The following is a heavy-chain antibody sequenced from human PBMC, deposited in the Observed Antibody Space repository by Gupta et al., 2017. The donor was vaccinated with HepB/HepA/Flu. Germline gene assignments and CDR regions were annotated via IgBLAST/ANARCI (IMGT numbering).Heavy chain of an antibody. J-gene: IGHJ4*02. CDR1: GFTFSSYA. Sequence: EVQLLESGGGLVQPGGSLRLSCAASGFTFSSYAMSWVRQAPGKGLEWVSAISGSGGSKYYADSVKGCGTSARDNSKNTLDLQRNRLRGEETAVSSCAKVGGTDCSGGSCYDSADDDWGQGTMVTVSS. CDR2: ISGSGGSK. D-gene: IGHD2-15*01. CDR3: AKVGGTDCSGGSCYDSADDD. V-gene: IGHV3-23*01.